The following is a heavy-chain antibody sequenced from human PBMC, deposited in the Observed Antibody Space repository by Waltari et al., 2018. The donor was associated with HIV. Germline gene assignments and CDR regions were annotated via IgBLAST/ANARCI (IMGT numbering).Heavy chain of an antibody. J-gene: IGHJ4*02. CDR1: GGPISSYY. Sequence: QVQLQESGTGLVKPSETLSLTCDDSGGPISSYYWSWIRQSPGKGLEWIGYIFYSGSTNYNPSLKSRVTISVDTSKNQFSLKLSSVTAADAAVYYCARGPTRYYFDYWGQGTLVTVSS. V-gene: IGHV4-59*01. CDR3: ARGPTRYYFDY. CDR2: IFYSGST. D-gene: IGHD1-26*01.